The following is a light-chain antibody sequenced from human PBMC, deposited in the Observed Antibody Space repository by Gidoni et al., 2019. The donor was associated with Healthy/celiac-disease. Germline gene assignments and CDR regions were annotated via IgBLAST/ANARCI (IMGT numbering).Light chain of an antibody. CDR3: QQSYSTPFT. CDR1: QSISSY. V-gene: IGKV1-39*01. CDR2: AAS. Sequence: IQMTPSPSSLSASVGDRVTITCRAIQSISSYLNWYQQKPGKAPKLLIYAASSLQSGVPSRFSGSGSGKDFTLTISSLQPEDFATYYCQQSYSTPFTFGPGTKVDIK. J-gene: IGKJ3*01.